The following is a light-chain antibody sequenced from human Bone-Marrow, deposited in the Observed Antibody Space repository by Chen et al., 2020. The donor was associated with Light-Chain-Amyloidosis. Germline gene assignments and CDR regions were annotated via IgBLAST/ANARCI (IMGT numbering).Light chain of an antibody. Sequence: SYVLTQPSSVSAAPGQTATIGCGGNNLGSTSVHWYQQTPGQAPRLVVYDDSDRPSGIPERLAGCYSGSTGTLTNSRVEAGDEADYYCQVWDRSSDRPVFGGGTKLTGL. CDR2: DDS. CDR3: QVWDRSSDRPV. CDR1: NLGSTS. V-gene: IGLV3-21*02. J-gene: IGLJ3*02.